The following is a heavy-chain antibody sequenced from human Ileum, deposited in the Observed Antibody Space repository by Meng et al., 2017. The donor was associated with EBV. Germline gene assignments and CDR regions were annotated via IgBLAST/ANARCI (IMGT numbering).Heavy chain of an antibody. CDR3: ARGAYTSTWF. CDR1: GDSVSSNSAA. J-gene: IGHJ1*01. CDR2: TYYRSKWYY. V-gene: IGHV6-1*01. Sequence: QERLQQSGPGLVQPSQTLSLTCAISGDSVSSNSAAWHWIGQSPSRGLEWLGRTYYRSKWYYDYAVSVKSRMTINPDTSKNQFSLRLNSVTPEDTAVYYCARGAYTSTWFWGQGTLVTVSS. D-gene: IGHD6-13*01.